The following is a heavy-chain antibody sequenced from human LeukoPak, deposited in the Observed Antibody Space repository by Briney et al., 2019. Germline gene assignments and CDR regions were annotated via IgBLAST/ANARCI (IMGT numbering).Heavy chain of an antibody. V-gene: IGHV4-4*07. CDR2: IYSTGST. CDR1: GGSISSNF. J-gene: IGHJ4*02. Sequence: SETLSLTCIVPGGSISSNFWSWIRQPAGKGLEWIGRIYSTGSTNYNPSLQSRVTMSVDTSKNQFSLKLSSVTAADTAVYYCARGVSIVGVLFSYFDYWGQGTLVTVSS. CDR3: ARGVSIVGVLFSYFDY. D-gene: IGHD3-3*01.